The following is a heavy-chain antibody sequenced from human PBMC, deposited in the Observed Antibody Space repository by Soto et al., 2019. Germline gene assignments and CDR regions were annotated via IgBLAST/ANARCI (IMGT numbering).Heavy chain of an antibody. V-gene: IGHV1-18*01. CDR3: ARTLYGDNVDY. CDR1: GYTFTSYG. D-gene: IGHD4-17*01. CDR2: ISAYNGNT. J-gene: IGHJ4*02. Sequence: GASVKVSCKASGYTFTSYGISWVRQAPGQGLEWMGWISAYNGNTKSAQKLQGRVTMTTDTSTSTAYMELRSLRSDDTAVYYCARTLYGDNVDYWGQGTLVTVSS.